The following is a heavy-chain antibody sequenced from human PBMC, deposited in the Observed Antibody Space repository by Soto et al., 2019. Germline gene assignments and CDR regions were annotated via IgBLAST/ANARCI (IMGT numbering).Heavy chain of an antibody. CDR3: ARERNDILTVFDY. J-gene: IGHJ4*02. V-gene: IGHV1-69*13. CDR1: GGTFSSYA. Sequence: SVKVSCKASGGTFSSYAISWVRQAPGQGLEWMGGIIPIFGTANYAQKFQGRVTITADESTSTAYMELSSLRSEDTAVYYCARERNDILTVFDYWGQGTLVTVSS. D-gene: IGHD3-9*01. CDR2: IIPIFGTA.